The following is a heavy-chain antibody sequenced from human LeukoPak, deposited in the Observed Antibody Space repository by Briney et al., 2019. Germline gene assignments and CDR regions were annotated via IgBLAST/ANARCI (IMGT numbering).Heavy chain of an antibody. CDR3: ASNLRAAMVYYYYYYMDV. J-gene: IGHJ6*03. D-gene: IGHD5-18*01. CDR2: IISIGSTI. V-gene: IGHV3-48*03. Sequence: PGGSLRLSCAAPGFTFSSYEMNWARQAPGKGLKWVSYIISIGSTIYYADSVKGRFTISRDNAKNSLYLQMNSLRAEDTAVYYCASNLRAAMVYYYYYYMDVWGKGTTVTVSS. CDR1: GFTFSSYE.